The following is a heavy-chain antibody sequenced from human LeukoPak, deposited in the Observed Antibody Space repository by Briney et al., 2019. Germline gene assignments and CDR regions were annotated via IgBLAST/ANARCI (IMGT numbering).Heavy chain of an antibody. V-gene: IGHV3-48*03. D-gene: IGHD3-10*01. Sequence: GGSLRLSCAASGFTFSSYEMNWVRQAPGKGLEWVSYISSSGSTIYYAASVKGRFTISRDNAKNSLYLQMNSLRAEDTAVYYCARGGKGRNRIGYYFDYWGQGTLVTVSS. CDR2: ISSSGSTI. CDR3: ARGGKGRNRIGYYFDY. CDR1: GFTFSSYE. J-gene: IGHJ4*02.